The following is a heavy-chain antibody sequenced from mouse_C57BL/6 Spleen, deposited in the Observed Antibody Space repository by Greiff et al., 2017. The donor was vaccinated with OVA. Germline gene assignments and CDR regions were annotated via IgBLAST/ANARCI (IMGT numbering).Heavy chain of an antibody. J-gene: IGHJ2*01. CDR1: GFTFSDYG. CDR3: ARDASYSFYY. CDR2: ISSGSSTI. V-gene: IGHV5-17*01. Sequence: DVKLVESGGGLVKPGGSLKLSCAASGFTFSDYGMHWVRQAPEKGREWVAYISSGSSTIYYADTVKGRFTISRDNAKNTLFLQMTSLRSEDTAMYYCARDASYSFYYWGQGTTLTVSS.